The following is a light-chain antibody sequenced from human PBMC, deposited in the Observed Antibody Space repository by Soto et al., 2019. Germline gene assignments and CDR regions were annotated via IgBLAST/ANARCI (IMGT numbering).Light chain of an antibody. CDR1: QSISSY. V-gene: IGKV1-39*01. J-gene: IGKJ1*01. CDR2: ATS. Sequence: DIQMTHSPSSLSAFVGDRVTITCRASQSISSYLNWYQQKPGKAPNLLIYATSSLQSGVPSRFSGSGSGTDFTLTIISLQAEDFATYFCQQTYSAPQTFGQGTKVDI. CDR3: QQTYSAPQT.